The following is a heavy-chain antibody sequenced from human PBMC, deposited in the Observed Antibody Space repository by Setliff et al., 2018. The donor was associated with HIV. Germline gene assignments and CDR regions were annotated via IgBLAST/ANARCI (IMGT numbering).Heavy chain of an antibody. Sequence: SETLSLTCTVSGDSISSGGYYWSWIRQPAGQGLEWIGRIYTSGNTNYNPSTNYNPSLKSRITISLATSRNQFSLRVTSVTATDTAVYYCTRQSPLAGSGGFEIWGQGTMVTVSS. CDR3: TRQSPLAGSGGFEI. J-gene: IGHJ3*02. D-gene: IGHD6-19*01. CDR1: GDSISSGGYY. V-gene: IGHV4-61*02. CDR2: IYTSGNTNYNPST.